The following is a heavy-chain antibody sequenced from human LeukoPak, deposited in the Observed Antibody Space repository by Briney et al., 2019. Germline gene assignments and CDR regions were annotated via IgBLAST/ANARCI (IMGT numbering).Heavy chain of an antibody. J-gene: IGHJ4*02. D-gene: IGHD3-10*01. CDR3: ARAPYGSGNTLFDY. V-gene: IGHV4-31*03. CDR2: IYYSGST. Sequence: TSETLSLTCTVSGGPISSGGYYWSWIRQHPGKGLEWIGYIYYSGSTYYNPSLKSRVTISVDTSKNQFSLKLSSVTVADTAVYYCARAPYGSGNTLFDYRGQGTLVTVSS. CDR1: GGPISSGGYY.